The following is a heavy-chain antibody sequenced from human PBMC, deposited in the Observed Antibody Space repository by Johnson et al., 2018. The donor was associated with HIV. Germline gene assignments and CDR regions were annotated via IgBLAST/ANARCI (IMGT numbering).Heavy chain of an antibody. J-gene: IGHJ3*01. V-gene: IGHV3-11*04. CDR1: GFIFSKYN. CDR3: ARDATPWGGDYVGYTFDL. CDR2: ITSSGSSV. D-gene: IGHD4-17*01. Sequence: QMQPVESGGGFVKAGGSLRLSCEVSGFIFSKYNMAWIRQAPGKGLECLSYITSSGSSVYYADSVKGRFTTSRDNARASLFLRINSLRADDSGVYYCARDATPWGGDYVGYTFDLWGQGTMVTVSS.